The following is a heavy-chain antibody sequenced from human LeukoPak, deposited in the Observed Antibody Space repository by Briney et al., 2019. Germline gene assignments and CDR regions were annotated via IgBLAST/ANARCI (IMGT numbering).Heavy chain of an antibody. CDR1: GYTFTGYY. CDR2: INPNSGNT. V-gene: IGHV1-18*04. D-gene: IGHD3-3*01. Sequence: ASVKVSCKASGYTFTGYYMHWVRQAPGQGLEWMGWINPNSGNTHYAQKLQGRVTMTTDTSTSTAYMELRSLRSDDTAVYYCARGDLITIFGPYDYWGQGTLVTVSS. CDR3: ARGDLITIFGPYDY. J-gene: IGHJ4*02.